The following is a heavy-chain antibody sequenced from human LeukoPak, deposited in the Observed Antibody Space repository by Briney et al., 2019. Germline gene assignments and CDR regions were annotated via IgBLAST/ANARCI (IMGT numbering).Heavy chain of an antibody. Sequence: GASVKVSCKASGYTFTGYYMHWVRQAPGQGLEWMGWINPNSGGTNYAQKFQGRVTMTRDTSISTAYMELSSLRSEDTAVYYCARSGVRGSYYVDWVFDYWGQGTLVTVSS. V-gene: IGHV1-2*02. J-gene: IGHJ4*02. CDR1: GYTFTGYY. CDR2: INPNSGGT. CDR3: ARSGVRGSYYVDWVFDY. D-gene: IGHD1-26*01.